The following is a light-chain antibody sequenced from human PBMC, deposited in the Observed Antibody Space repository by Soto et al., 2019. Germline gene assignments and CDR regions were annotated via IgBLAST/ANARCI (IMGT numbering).Light chain of an antibody. CDR3: SSYTSSSTYV. J-gene: IGLJ1*01. CDR1: SXDVGGYNY. CDR2: EVS. V-gene: IGLV2-14*01. Sequence: QSALTQPASVSGSPGQSFTISCTGTSXDVGGYNYVSWYQQHPGKAPKLMIYEVSNRPSGVSNRFSGSKSGNTASLTISGLQAEDEADYYCSSYTSSSTYVFGTGTKVTVL.